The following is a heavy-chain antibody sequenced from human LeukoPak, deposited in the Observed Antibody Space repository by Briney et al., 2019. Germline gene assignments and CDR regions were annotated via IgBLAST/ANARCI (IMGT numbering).Heavy chain of an antibody. D-gene: IGHD6-13*01. Sequence: GGSLRLSCAASGFTFSSYGMHWVRQAPGKGLEWVAFIRYDGSNKYYADSVKGRFTISRDNSKNTLYLQMNSLRAEDTAVYYCARGSRTRGAGSSWFLGTHWGQGTLVTVSS. V-gene: IGHV3-30*02. J-gene: IGHJ4*02. CDR1: GFTFSSYG. CDR2: IRYDGSNK. CDR3: ARGSRTRGAGSSWFLGTH.